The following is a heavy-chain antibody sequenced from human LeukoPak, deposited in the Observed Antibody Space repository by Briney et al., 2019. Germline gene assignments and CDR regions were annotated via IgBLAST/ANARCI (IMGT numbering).Heavy chain of an antibody. V-gene: IGHV3-21*01. CDR1: GVTFSSYS. CDR3: ARAPAYYYDSSGLN. CDR2: ISSSSSYI. Sequence: VGSLRLSCAASGVTFSSYSMNWVRQAPGKGLEWVSSISSSSSYIYYADSVKGRFTISRDNAKNSLYLQMNSLRAEDTAVYYCARAPAYYYDSSGLNWGQGTLVTVS. D-gene: IGHD3-22*01. J-gene: IGHJ4*02.